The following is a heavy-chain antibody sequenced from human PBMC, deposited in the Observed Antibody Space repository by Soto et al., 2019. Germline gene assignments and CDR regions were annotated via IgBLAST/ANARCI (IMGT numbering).Heavy chain of an antibody. CDR2: ISYDGKQT. J-gene: IGHJ4*02. D-gene: IGHD3-3*01. Sequence: GGSLRLSCGAPGVTFKDYGMHWVRQAPGKGLEWVAVISYDGKQTYYADSVKGRFTISKDKSKNTLYLQMNSLRAEDTAVYYCARDPARFLEWFEGHFDYWGQGTQVTVSS. V-gene: IGHV3-30*03. CDR3: ARDPARFLEWFEGHFDY. CDR1: GVTFKDYG.